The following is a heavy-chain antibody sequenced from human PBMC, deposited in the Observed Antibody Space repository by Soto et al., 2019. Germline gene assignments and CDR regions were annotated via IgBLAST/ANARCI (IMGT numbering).Heavy chain of an antibody. CDR3: ATWRGGYTYGLDH. V-gene: IGHV3-74*01. J-gene: IGHJ4*02. D-gene: IGHD5-18*01. CDR2: ILNDGTTT. CDR1: GFTFSSQW. Sequence: GGSLRLSCTASGFTFSSQWLHWVRQAPGKGLMWISRILNDGTTTNYADSVKGRFTVSRDNAKKTMSLQMNNLRAEDTAVYYCATWRGGYTYGLDHWGQGTPVTV.